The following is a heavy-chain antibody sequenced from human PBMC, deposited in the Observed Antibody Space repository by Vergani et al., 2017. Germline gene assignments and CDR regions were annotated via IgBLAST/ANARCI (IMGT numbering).Heavy chain of an antibody. D-gene: IGHD2-2*01. V-gene: IGHV3-7*01. CDR3: AKYQLPPSGVFGF. CDR1: GFTFSSYW. CDR2: IKFDGSEI. J-gene: IGHJ4*02. Sequence: VQLVESGGGLVQTGGSLRLSCAASGFTFSSYWMSWVRQAPGKGLEWVANIKFDGSEIYYVDSVKGRFTISRDNAKNSLYLQMNSLRAEDTAVYYCAKYQLPPSGVFGFWGQGTLVTVSS.